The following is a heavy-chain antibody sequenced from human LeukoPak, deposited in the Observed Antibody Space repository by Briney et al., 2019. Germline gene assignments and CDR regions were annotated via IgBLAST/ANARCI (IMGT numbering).Heavy chain of an antibody. CDR3: AQSGYYYDSSGYYYFDY. J-gene: IGHJ4*02. V-gene: IGHV1-2*02. CDR1: GYTFTGYY. D-gene: IGHD3-22*01. CDR2: INPNSGGT. Sequence: ASVKVSCKASGYTFTGYYMHWVRQAPGQGLEWMGWINPNSGGTNYAQKFQGRVTMTRDTSISTAYMELSRLRSDDTAVYYCAQSGYYYDSSGYYYFDYWGQGTLVTVSS.